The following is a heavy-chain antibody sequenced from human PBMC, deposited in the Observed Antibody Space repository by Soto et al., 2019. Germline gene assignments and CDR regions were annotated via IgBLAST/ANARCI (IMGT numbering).Heavy chain of an antibody. J-gene: IGHJ2*01. Sequence: EVQLLESGGGLVQPGGSLRLSCAASGLTLSTYGVAWVRLAPGRGLERVSGINFSGSFTIYADSVKGRFIISRDNSQNAVHLQMNSLRVEDTAIYYCAKAPRGGAYGDWYFDLWGRGTLVAFAS. CDR3: AKAPRGGAYGDWYFDL. CDR2: INFSGSFT. D-gene: IGHD5-12*01. CDR1: GLTLSTYG. V-gene: IGHV3-23*01.